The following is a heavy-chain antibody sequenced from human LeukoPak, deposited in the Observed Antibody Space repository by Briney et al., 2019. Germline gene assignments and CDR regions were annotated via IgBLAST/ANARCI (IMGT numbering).Heavy chain of an antibody. CDR2: ISSSSSYI. Sequence: GGSLRLSCAASGFTFSSYSMNWVRQAPGKGLEWVSSISSSSSYIYYADSVKGRFTISRDNAKNSLYLQMNSLRAEDTAVHYCARYYDYVWGRADDYWGQGTLVTVSS. J-gene: IGHJ4*02. CDR1: GFTFSSYS. CDR3: ARYYDYVWGRADDY. D-gene: IGHD3-16*01. V-gene: IGHV3-21*01.